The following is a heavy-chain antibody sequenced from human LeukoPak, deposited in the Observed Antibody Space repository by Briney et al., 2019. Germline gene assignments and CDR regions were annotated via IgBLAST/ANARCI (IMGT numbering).Heavy chain of an antibody. J-gene: IGHJ5*02. D-gene: IGHD6-19*01. CDR1: GGTFSSYA. V-gene: IGHV1-69*04. CDR3: ARDQFRYSSGP. Sequence: SVKVSCKASGGTFSSYAISWVRQAPGQGLEWMGKIIPILGIANYAQKFQGRVTITADKSTSTAYMELSSLRSEDTAVYYCARDQFRYSSGPWGQGTLVTVSS. CDR2: IIPILGIA.